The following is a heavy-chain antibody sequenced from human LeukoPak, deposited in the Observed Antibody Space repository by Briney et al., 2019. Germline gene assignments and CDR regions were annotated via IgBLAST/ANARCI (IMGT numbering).Heavy chain of an antibody. D-gene: IGHD6-13*01. CDR1: RFTFSSYE. CDR2: ISGSGTTT. J-gene: IGHJ6*03. V-gene: IGHV3-48*03. CDR3: ARLSSENSAGTEYFYMDV. Sequence: GGSLRLSCAASRFTFSSYEMTWVRQAPGEGLEWVSYISGSGTTTYYADSVKGRFTISRDNAKNSLYLQMNSLRAEDSAVYYCARLSSENSAGTEYFYMDVWGKGTTVTVSS.